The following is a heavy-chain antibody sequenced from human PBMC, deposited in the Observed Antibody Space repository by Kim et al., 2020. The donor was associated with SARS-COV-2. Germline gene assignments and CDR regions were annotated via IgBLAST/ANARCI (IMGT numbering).Heavy chain of an antibody. J-gene: IGHJ6*02. CDR1: GFTFDDYA. D-gene: IGHD3-3*01. Sequence: GGSLRLSCAASGFTFDDYAMHWVRQAPGKGLEWVSLISGDGGSTYYADSVKGRFTISRDNSKNSLYLQMNSLRTEDTALYYCAKGPFGVVIYYYYGMDVWGQGTTVTVSS. V-gene: IGHV3-43*02. CDR3: AKGPFGVVIYYYYGMDV. CDR2: ISGDGGST.